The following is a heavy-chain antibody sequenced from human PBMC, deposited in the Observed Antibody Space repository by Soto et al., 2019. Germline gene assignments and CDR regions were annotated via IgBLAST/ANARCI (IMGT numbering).Heavy chain of an antibody. CDR1: GESRNGGGNS. J-gene: IGHJ4*02. Sequence: SKNPYLRSAVYGESRNGGGNSWNWIRQPPGKGLEWIGYVHHTGSTYYTPSLKSRVTISLDRSKNQFSLKLTSVTAADTAVYYCALTYVFTSQGGYIVFWCQG. V-gene: IGHV4-30-2*01. D-gene: IGHD2-15*01. CDR3: ALTYVFTSQGGYIVF. CDR2: VHHTGST.